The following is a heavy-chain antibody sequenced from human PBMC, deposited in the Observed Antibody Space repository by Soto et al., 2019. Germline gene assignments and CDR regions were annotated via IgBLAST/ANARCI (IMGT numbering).Heavy chain of an antibody. CDR1: GFTFSSFE. Sequence: GGSLRLSCVASGFTFSSFEMNWIRQAPGKGPEWIAVINPSGRTISYADSVKGRFTISRDNSKNTLYLQMNSLRPEDTAVYYCARDPGVVVVPVTVGDYFDFWGQGTLVTV. CDR3: ARDPGVVVVPVTVGDYFDF. V-gene: IGHV3-48*03. D-gene: IGHD2-2*01. J-gene: IGHJ4*02. CDR2: INPSGRTI.